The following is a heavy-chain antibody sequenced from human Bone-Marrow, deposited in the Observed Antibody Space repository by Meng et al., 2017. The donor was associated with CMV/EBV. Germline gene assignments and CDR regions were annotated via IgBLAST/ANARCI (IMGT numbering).Heavy chain of an antibody. CDR2: ISSSSYI. CDR3: AREGGIVVVPAAIESPPQDYYGMDV. CDR1: GFTFSSYS. D-gene: IGHD2-2*02. V-gene: IGHV3-21*01. Sequence: GESLKISCAASGFTFSSYSMNWVRQAPGKGLEWVSSISSSSYIYYADSVKGRFTISRDNAKNSLYLQMNSLRAEDTAVYYCAREGGIVVVPAAIESPPQDYYGMDVWGQGITVTVSS. J-gene: IGHJ6*02.